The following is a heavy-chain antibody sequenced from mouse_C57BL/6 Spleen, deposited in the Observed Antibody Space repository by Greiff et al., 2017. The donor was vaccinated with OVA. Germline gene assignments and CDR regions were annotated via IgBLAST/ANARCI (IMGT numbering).Heavy chain of an antibody. CDR3: ARRDASYYGSSDYFDY. D-gene: IGHD1-1*01. Sequence: QVQLQQSGAELARPGASVKLSCKASGYTFTSYGLSWVKQRTGQGLEWIGEIYPRSGNTYYNEKFKGKATLTADKSSSTAYMELRSLTSEDSAVYFCARRDASYYGSSDYFDYWGQGTTLTVSS. CDR1: GYTFTSYG. V-gene: IGHV1-81*01. CDR2: IYPRSGNT. J-gene: IGHJ2*01.